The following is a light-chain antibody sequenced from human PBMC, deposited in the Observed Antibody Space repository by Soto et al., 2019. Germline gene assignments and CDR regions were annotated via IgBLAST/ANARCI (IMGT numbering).Light chain of an antibody. J-gene: IGKJ4*01. CDR3: QQRRNWPPSLT. CDR1: QSVSSY. V-gene: IGKV3-11*01. Sequence: EIVLTQSPATLSLSPGERATLSCRASQSVSSYLAWYQQKPGQAPRLLIYDASNRATGIPARFSGSGSGTDFTLTISRLEPEDFAVYYCQQRRNWPPSLTCGGGTKVEIK. CDR2: DAS.